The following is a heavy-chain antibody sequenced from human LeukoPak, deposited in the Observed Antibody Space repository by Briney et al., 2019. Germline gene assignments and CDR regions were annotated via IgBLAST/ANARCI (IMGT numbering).Heavy chain of an antibody. Sequence: GGSLRLSCAASGFTFSRYEMNWVGQAPGKGLEWVSYISSSGSTIYYADSVKGRFTISRDNAKNSLYLQMNSLRAEDTAVYYCAELGITMIGGVWGKGTTVTISS. CDR3: AELGITMIGGV. J-gene: IGHJ6*04. CDR2: ISSSGSTI. V-gene: IGHV3-48*03. CDR1: GFTFSRYE. D-gene: IGHD3-10*02.